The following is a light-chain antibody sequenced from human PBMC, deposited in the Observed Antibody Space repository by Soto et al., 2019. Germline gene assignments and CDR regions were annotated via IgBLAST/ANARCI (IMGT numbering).Light chain of an antibody. CDR2: DAS. CDR1: QSISNW. CDR3: QQYTNTNNPWM. Sequence: DIQMTHSPSTLSASVGDIVTITCRASQSISNWLAWYQQKPGKAPKLLVYDASTLQSGVATRFSGSGSGTEFTLIISGLQPEDSATYYCQQYTNTNNPWMFGQGTKVDIK. V-gene: IGKV1-5*01. J-gene: IGKJ1*01.